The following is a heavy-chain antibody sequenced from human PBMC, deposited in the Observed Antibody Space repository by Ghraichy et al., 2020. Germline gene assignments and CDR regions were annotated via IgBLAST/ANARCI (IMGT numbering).Heavy chain of an antibody. CDR3: AKEGGAGTSFHYYYMDV. D-gene: IGHD3-10*01. CDR2: ISYDLSNK. CDR1: GFTFSSYV. V-gene: IGHV3-30*18. Sequence: GGSLRLSCAASGFTFSSYVMHWVLQTPGKGLEWVAVISYDLSNKYYADSVKGRFTISRDNSKNTLYLQMNSLRAEDTAVYYCAKEGGAGTSFHYYYMDVWGKGTTVTVYS. J-gene: IGHJ6*03.